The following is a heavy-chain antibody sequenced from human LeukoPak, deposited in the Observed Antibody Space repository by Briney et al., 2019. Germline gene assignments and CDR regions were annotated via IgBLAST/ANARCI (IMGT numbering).Heavy chain of an antibody. CDR2: IYSGGGT. CDR1: GFTVSSNY. D-gene: IGHD1-26*01. Sequence: GGSLRLSCAASGFTVSSNYMSWVRQAPGKGLEWVSVIYSGGGTYYADSVKGRFTISRDNAKNSLFLQMNSLRAEDTAVYYCASGSYQRGYFDYWGQGTLVTVSS. CDR3: ASGSYQRGYFDY. V-gene: IGHV3-53*01. J-gene: IGHJ4*02.